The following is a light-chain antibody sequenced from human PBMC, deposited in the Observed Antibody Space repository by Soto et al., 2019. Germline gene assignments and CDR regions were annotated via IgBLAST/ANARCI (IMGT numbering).Light chain of an antibody. V-gene: IGKV1-39*01. CDR3: QQYHTSWK. CDR1: QSISSY. Sequence: DIQITQSPSSLPASVGDRVTLTCRASQSISSYLNWYQQKPGKAPKLLIYAASSLQSGVPSRFSGSGSGTDFTLTITSLQPDDFATYYCQQYHTSWKCGQGTKVDIK. CDR2: AAS. J-gene: IGKJ1*01.